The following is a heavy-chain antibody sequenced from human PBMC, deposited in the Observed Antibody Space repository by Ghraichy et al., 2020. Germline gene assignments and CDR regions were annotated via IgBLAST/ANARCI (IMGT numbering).Heavy chain of an antibody. D-gene: IGHD4-23*01. Sequence: GGSLRLSCVGSGFSFSGYNMNWVRQSPGQGLEWVAYISSSSRRIFYADSVKGRFTISRDNSKNSLSLQMNSLRDEDTAVYYCARASRVVRFYYYDGMDVWGQGTTVTVSS. CDR1: GFSFSGYN. V-gene: IGHV3-48*02. CDR2: ISSSSRRI. J-gene: IGHJ6*02. CDR3: ARASRVVRFYYYDGMDV.